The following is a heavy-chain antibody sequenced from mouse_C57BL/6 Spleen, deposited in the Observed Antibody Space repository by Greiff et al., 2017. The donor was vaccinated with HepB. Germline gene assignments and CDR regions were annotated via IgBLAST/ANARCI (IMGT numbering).Heavy chain of an antibody. V-gene: IGHV8-12*01. CDR3: ARRDYYGYDGIFAY. J-gene: IGHJ3*01. D-gene: IGHD2-2*01. CDR2: IYWDDDK. Sequence: QVTLKESGPGILQSSQTLSLTCSFSGFSLSTSGMGVSWIRQPSGKGLEWLAHIYWDDDKRYNPSLKSRLTISKDTSRNQVFLKITSVDTADTATYYCARRDYYGYDGIFAYWGQGTLVTVSA. CDR1: GFSLSTSGMG.